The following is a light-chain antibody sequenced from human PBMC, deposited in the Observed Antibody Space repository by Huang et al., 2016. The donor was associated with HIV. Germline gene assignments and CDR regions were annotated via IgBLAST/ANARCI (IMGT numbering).Light chain of an antibody. CDR1: QSVNTF. Sequence: IVLTQSPATLSLSPGESATLSCRASQSVNTFLAWYQQKPGQAPRLLIYDAANRATVIPARFSGSGSRTDFTLTISSLEPEDFAVYYCQQRSNRPLTFGGGTKVEIK. J-gene: IGKJ4*01. V-gene: IGKV3-11*01. CDR3: QQRSNRPLT. CDR2: DAA.